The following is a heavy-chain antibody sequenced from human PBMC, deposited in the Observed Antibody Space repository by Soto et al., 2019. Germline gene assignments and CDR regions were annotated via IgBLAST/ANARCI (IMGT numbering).Heavy chain of an antibody. Sequence: QLQLQESGPGLVKPSETLSLTCTVSGGSISSSSYYWGWIRQPPGKGLEWIGSIYYSGSTYYNPSLKSRVTISVDTSKNQFSLKLSSVTAADTAVYYCAKASVWFGELFIYWGQGTLVTVSS. V-gene: IGHV4-39*01. CDR1: GGSISSSSYY. D-gene: IGHD3-10*01. CDR2: IYYSGST. CDR3: AKASVWFGELFIY. J-gene: IGHJ4*02.